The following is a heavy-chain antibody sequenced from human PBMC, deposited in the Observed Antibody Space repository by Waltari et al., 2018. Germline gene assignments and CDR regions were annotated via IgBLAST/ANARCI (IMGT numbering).Heavy chain of an antibody. J-gene: IGHJ4*02. CDR2: IYHSGST. V-gene: IGHV4-30-2*01. D-gene: IGHD4-17*01. CDR1: GGPISLGGYS. CDR3: ARALGYQTTVITDYFDY. Sequence: HLQLQESGSGLVQPSQTLSLTCAASGGPISLGGYSWSWIRQPPGKGLEWIGYIYHSGSTYYNPSLKSRVTISIDRSRNQFSLKLSSVTAADTAVYYCARALGYQTTVITDYFDYWGQGSLVTVSS.